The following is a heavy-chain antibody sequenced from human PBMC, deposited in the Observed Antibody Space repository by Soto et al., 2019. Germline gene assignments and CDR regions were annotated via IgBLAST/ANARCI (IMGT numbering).Heavy chain of an antibody. CDR1: GGSISSYY. CDR2: IYYSGST. J-gene: IGHJ4*02. V-gene: IGHV4-59*01. CDR3: AREDYFDSGGFPI. Sequence: QVQLQESGPGLVKPSETLSLTCTVSGGSISSYYWSWIRQPPGKGLEWIGYIYYSGSTNYNPSLKNRVTVSIDTTHNHFYQKLSYVTAADTAMYYGAREDYFDSGGFPIWGQVTLVTVSS. D-gene: IGHD3-22*01.